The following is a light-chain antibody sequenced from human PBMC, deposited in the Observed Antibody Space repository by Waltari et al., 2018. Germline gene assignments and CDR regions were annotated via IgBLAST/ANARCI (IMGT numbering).Light chain of an antibody. J-gene: IGKJ1*01. CDR2: AAS. V-gene: IGKV1-NL1*01. CDR1: QDIRFS. CDR3: QQYYNTPPWT. Sequence: DIQLTQSPSSLSASVGDRVTITCRASQDIRFSLVWYQQKPGKAPKLLLFAASRLESRVPSRFSGSGSGTEYTLTISSLQPEDFATYYCQQYYNTPPWTFGQGTKVEIK.